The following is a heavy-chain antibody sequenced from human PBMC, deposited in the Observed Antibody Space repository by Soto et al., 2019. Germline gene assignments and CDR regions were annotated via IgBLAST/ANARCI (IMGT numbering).Heavy chain of an antibody. D-gene: IGHD6-13*01. V-gene: IGHV3-9*01. CDR2: ISWNSGSI. CDR3: AKDTGGIAAAGIKN. CDR1: GFTFDDYA. Sequence: LRLSCAASGFTFDDYAMHWVRQAPGKGLEWVSGISWNSGSIGYADSVKGRFTISRDNAKNSLYLQMNSLRAEDTALYYCAKDTGGIAAAGIKNWGQGTLVTVS. J-gene: IGHJ4*02.